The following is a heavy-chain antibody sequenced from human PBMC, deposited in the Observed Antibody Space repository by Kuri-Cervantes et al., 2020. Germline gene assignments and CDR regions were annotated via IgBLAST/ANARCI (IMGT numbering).Heavy chain of an antibody. CDR1: GYSISSGYY. V-gene: IGHV4-38-2*01. CDR2: IYHSGST. Sequence: LSLTCAVSGYSISSGYYWGWIRQPPGKGLEWIGSIYHSGSTYYNPSLKSRVTISVDTSKNQFSLKLSSVTAADTAVYYCARTAITMIVLSVYDAFDIWGQGTMVTVSS. D-gene: IGHD3-22*01. J-gene: IGHJ3*02. CDR3: ARTAITMIVLSVYDAFDI.